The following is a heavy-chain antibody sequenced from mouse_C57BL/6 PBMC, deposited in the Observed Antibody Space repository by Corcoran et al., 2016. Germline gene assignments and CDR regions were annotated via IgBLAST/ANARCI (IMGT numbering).Heavy chain of an antibody. CDR1: GYTFTTYG. D-gene: IGHD1-1*01. Sequence: QIQLVQSGPELKKPGETVKISCKASGYTFTTYGMSWVKQAPGKGLKWMGWINTYSGVPTYADDFKGRFAFSLETSASTAYLQINNLKNEDTATYFCARGTVPYWYFDVWGTGTTVTVSS. J-gene: IGHJ1*03. V-gene: IGHV9-3*01. CDR2: INTYSGVP. CDR3: ARGTVPYWYFDV.